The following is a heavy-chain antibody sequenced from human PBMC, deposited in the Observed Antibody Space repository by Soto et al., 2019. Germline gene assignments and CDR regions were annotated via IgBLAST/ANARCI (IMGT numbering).Heavy chain of an antibody. V-gene: IGHV3-23*01. CDR3: ATAPSWYRFERRVAGGKLRTFYY. CDR1: GFTFSSYA. Sequence: GGSLRLSCAASGFTFSSYAMSWVRQAPGKGLEWVSAISGSGGSTYYADSVKGRFTISRDNSKNTLYLQMNSLRAEDTAVYYCATAPSWYRFERRVAGGKLRTFYYWRPGTLVTVSS. J-gene: IGHJ4*02. CDR2: ISGSGGST. D-gene: IGHD6-19*01.